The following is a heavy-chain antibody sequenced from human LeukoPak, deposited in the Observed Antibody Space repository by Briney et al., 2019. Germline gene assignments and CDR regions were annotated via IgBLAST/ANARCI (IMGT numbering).Heavy chain of an antibody. CDR1: GYTFSSYA. V-gene: IGHV3-23*01. J-gene: IGHJ4*02. CDR2: ISGSGGRI. CDR3: ARDGVVIPFDY. D-gene: IGHD3-3*01. Sequence: PGGSLRLSCAASGYTFSSYAMSWVRQAPGKGLEWVSAISGSGGRIYYGASVKGRFTISRDNSKNTLNLQMNSLRAEDTAVYYCARDGVVIPFDYWGQGTLVTVSS.